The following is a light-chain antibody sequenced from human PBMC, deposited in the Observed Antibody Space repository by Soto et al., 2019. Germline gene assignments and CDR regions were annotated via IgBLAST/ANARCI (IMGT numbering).Light chain of an antibody. CDR3: QRYNSNPWT. J-gene: IGKJ1*01. V-gene: IGKV1-5*01. CDR1: QSVNGW. Sequence: DIQMTQSPSTLSASVGDRVTITCRASQSVNGWLAWYQQKPGKAPKLLIDAASNLESGVPSRFSGSGSGTEFTLTITSLQPDDSATYYCQRYNSNPWTFGQGTKVEVK. CDR2: AAS.